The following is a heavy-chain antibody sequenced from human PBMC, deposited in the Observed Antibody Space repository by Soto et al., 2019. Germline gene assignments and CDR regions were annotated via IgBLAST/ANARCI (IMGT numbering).Heavy chain of an antibody. D-gene: IGHD3-22*01. CDR1: GFTFSSYG. CDR2: IWYDGSNK. V-gene: IGHV3-33*01. J-gene: IGHJ4*02. Sequence: GGSLRLSCAASGFTFSSYGMHWVRQAPGKGLEWVAVIWYDGSNKYYADSVKGRFTISRDNSKNTLYLQMNSLRAEDTAVYYCARDIANLQITTLFDYWGQGTLVTVSS. CDR3: ARDIANLQITTLFDY.